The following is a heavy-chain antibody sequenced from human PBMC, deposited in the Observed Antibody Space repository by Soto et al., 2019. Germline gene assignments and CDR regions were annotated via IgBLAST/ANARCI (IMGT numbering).Heavy chain of an antibody. Sequence: GGSLRLSCAASGFTFSSYWMNWVRQAPGKGMEWVANRKKDGSEKYYVDSVKGRLTITRENAKNSLYLRMNSLRAEDTAAYFCACYSPVQYSSSPLFDYWGQGTLVTVSS. CDR2: RKKDGSEK. CDR3: ACYSPVQYSSSPLFDY. J-gene: IGHJ4*02. CDR1: GFTFSSYW. V-gene: IGHV3-7*03. D-gene: IGHD6-6*01.